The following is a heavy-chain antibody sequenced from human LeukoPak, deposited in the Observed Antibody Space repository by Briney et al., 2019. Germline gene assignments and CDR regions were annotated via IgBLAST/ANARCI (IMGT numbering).Heavy chain of an antibody. CDR2: TSDDGSTK. V-gene: IGHV3-30-3*01. Sequence: SGGSLRLSCAASGFTISSYAMHWVRQAPGKGLQWLALTSDDGSTKYYADSVKGRFTISRDNSQNTLFLQMNSLRAEETAMYYCARAPGGFHGDYSPIAYWGQGTLVTVSS. J-gene: IGHJ4*02. CDR3: ARAPGGFHGDYSPIAY. CDR1: GFTISSYA. D-gene: IGHD4-17*01.